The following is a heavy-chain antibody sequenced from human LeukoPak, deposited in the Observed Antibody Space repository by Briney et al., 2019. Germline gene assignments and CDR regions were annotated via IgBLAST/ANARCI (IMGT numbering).Heavy chain of an antibody. CDR1: GYTFGDYG. V-gene: IGHV3-13*01. Sequence: GGSLRLSCAASGYTFGDYGMSWVRQVPGKGLEWVSGIGTAGEIYYPGSVKGRFTISRENAKNSLYLQMNSLRAGDTAVYYCARAAYSSTWYSRYFDLWGRGTLVTVSS. D-gene: IGHD6-13*01. CDR3: ARAAYSSTWYSRYFDL. CDR2: IGTAGEI. J-gene: IGHJ2*01.